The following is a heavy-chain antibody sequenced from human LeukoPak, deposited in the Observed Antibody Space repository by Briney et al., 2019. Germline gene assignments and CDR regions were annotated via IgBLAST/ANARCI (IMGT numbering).Heavy chain of an antibody. CDR3: ASTAVASRSDY. CDR1: GGSISSSNW. D-gene: IGHD6-19*01. V-gene: IGHV4-4*02. CDR2: IYHSGST. Sequence: SRTLSLTCAVSGGSISSSNWWSWVRQPPGKGLEWIGEIYHSGSTNYNLSLKSRVTISVDKSKNQFSLKLSSVTAADTAVYYGASTAVASRSDYWGQGTLVTVSS. J-gene: IGHJ4*01.